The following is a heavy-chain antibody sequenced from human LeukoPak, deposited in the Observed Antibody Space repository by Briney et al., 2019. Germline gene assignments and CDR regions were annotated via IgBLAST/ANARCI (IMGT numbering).Heavy chain of an antibody. CDR2: ISSSSSYI. CDR1: GFTFSSYS. D-gene: IGHD3-10*01. V-gene: IGHV3-21*01. CDR3: ARATFGEFDY. J-gene: IGHJ4*02. Sequence: GGALRLSCAASGFTFSSYSMNWVRQAPGKGLEWGSSISSSSSYIYYADSVKGRFTISRDNAKNSLYLQMNSLRAEDTAVYYCARATFGEFDYWGQGTLVTVSS.